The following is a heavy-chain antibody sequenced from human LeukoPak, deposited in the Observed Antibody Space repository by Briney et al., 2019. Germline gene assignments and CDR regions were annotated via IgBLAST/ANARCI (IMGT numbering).Heavy chain of an antibody. V-gene: IGHV3-20*01. CDR3: ARGLVDAFDI. Sequence: GGSLRLSCAASGFTFDDYGMSWVRQAPGKGLEWVSGINWNGGSTGYADSVKGRFTISRDSAKNSLYLQMNSLRAENTALYHCARGLVDAFDIWGQGTMVTVSS. D-gene: IGHD2-8*02. CDR1: GFTFDDYG. J-gene: IGHJ3*02. CDR2: INWNGGST.